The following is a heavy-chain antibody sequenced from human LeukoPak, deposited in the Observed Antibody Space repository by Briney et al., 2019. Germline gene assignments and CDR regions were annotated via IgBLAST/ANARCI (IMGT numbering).Heavy chain of an antibody. Sequence: NAGGSLRLSCAPSGFTFSIYNMNWVRQAPGKGLEWVSSISSSSYYIYYAHSVKGRFTISRDNAKNSLYLQMNSLRAEDTAVYYCVLPAAAGTPPFDYWGQGTLVTVSS. CDR2: ISSSSYYI. CDR3: VLPAAAGTPPFDY. V-gene: IGHV3-21*01. D-gene: IGHD6-13*01. J-gene: IGHJ4*02. CDR1: GFTFSIYN.